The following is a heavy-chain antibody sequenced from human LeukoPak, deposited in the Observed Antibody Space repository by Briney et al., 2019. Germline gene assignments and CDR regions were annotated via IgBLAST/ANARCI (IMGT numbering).Heavy chain of an antibody. D-gene: IGHD3-22*01. CDR3: ARGPYYYDSSGYGY. V-gene: IGHV4-59*01. Sequence: PSKTLSLTCTVSGGSISSYYWSWIRQPPGKGLEWIGYIYYSGSTNYNPSLKSRVTISVDTSKNQFSLKLSSVTAADTAVYYCARGPYYYDSSGYGYWGQGTLVTVSS. CDR1: GGSISSYY. CDR2: IYYSGST. J-gene: IGHJ4*02.